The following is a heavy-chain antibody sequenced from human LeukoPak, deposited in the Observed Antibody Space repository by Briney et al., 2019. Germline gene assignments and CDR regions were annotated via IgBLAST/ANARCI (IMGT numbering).Heavy chain of an antibody. CDR2: FDSEDGET. CDR3: ATDLYYDSTPEVTFDY. V-gene: IGHV1-24*01. D-gene: IGHD3-22*01. CDR1: GYTLTELS. J-gene: IGHJ4*02. Sequence: ASVKVSCKVSGYTLTELSMHWVRQAPGKGLEGMGGFDSEDGETIYAQKFQGRVTMTEDTSTDTAYMELSSLRSEDTAVYYCATDLYYDSTPEVTFDYWGQGTLVTVSS.